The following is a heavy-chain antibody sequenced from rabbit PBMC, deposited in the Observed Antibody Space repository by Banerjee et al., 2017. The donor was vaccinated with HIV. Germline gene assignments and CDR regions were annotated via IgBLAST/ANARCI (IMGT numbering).Heavy chain of an antibody. Sequence: QEQLEESGGGLVKPEGSLTLTCTASGFSFSSSYYMCWVRQAPGKVLEWIACIAPDYGSTDYASWANGRFTISNHNAQNTLYLQLSSLTAADTATYFCVRDSSGWDADLWGPGTL. CDR1: GFSFSSSYY. CDR3: VRDSSGWDADL. CDR2: IAPDYGST. J-gene: IGHJ4*01. D-gene: IGHD4-1*01. V-gene: IGHV1S45*01.